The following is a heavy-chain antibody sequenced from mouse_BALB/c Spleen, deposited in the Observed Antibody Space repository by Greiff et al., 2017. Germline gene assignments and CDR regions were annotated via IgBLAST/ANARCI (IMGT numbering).Heavy chain of an antibody. V-gene: IGHV2-6-7*01. CDR3: ARGWLLQAMDY. D-gene: IGHD2-3*01. J-gene: IGHJ4*01. CDR2: IWGDGST. CDR1: GFSLTGYG. Sequence: QVQLKESGPGLVAPSQSLSITCTVSGFSLTGYGVNWVRQPPGKGLEWLGMIWGDGSTDYNSALKSRLSISKDNSKSQVFLKMNSLQTDDTARYYCARGWLLQAMDYWGQGTSVTVSS.